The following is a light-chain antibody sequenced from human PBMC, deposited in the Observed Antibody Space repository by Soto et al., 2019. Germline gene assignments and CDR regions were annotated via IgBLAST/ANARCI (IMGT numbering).Light chain of an antibody. V-gene: IGLV2-23*02. CDR3: CAYAGSGTVV. J-gene: IGLJ3*02. CDR2: EAT. Sequence: QAVVTQPASVSGSPEHSITISCTGTSSDVGSYNLVSWYQQHPGKAPKVMIYEATKRPSGVSNRFSGSKSGNTASLTISGLQAEDEADYYCCAYAGSGTVVFGGGTKLTVL. CDR1: SSDVGSYNL.